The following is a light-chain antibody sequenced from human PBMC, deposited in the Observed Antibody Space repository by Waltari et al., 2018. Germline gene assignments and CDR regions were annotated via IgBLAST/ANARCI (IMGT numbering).Light chain of an antibody. Sequence: DIQMTQSPSSLSASVGDRVTITCRASTGISNYLAWYQQQPGKVPKLLIYAASTLQSGVPSRFSGGGSGTDFTLTISSLQPEDVATYYCQKYNNALFAFGPGTKVDIK. V-gene: IGKV1-27*01. CDR3: QKYNNALFA. J-gene: IGKJ3*01. CDR2: AAS. CDR1: TGISNY.